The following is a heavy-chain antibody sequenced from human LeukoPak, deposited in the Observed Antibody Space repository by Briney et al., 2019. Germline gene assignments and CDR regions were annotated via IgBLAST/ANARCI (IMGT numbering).Heavy chain of an antibody. J-gene: IGHJ6*02. Sequence: SGTLSLTCTVSGGSISSYYWSWIRQPAGKGLEWIGRIYTSGSTNYNPSLKSRVTMSVDTSKNQFSLKLSSVTAADTAVYYCTRVSSSPSRGYYYGMDVWGQGTTVTVSS. CDR1: GGSISSYY. CDR3: TRVSSSPSRGYYYGMDV. CDR2: IYTSGST. V-gene: IGHV4-4*07. D-gene: IGHD6-19*01.